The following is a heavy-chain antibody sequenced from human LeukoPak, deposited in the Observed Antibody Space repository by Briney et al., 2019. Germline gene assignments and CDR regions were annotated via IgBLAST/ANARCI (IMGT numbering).Heavy chain of an antibody. CDR2: IKPKSGAT. Sequence: GASVKVSCXTSGYTFTGHFMNWVRRAREQGLEWMGWIKPKSGATAYAQKFQGRVTMTRDTAINTAYLEVSGLTPDDTAVYYCARVREWEEISGAIPDYFDYWGQGTLITVSS. D-gene: IGHD3-3*01. V-gene: IGHV1-2*02. CDR3: ARVREWEEISGAIPDYFDY. CDR1: GYTFTGHF. J-gene: IGHJ4*01.